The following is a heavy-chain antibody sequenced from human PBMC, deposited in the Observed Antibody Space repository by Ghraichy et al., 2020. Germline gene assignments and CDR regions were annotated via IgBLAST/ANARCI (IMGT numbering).Heavy chain of an antibody. V-gene: IGHV2-5*02. D-gene: IGHD1-26*01. J-gene: IGHJ4*02. CDR3: AHDAQHQVGFDS. Sequence: SGPTLVKPTQTLTLTCTFSGFSLSTSGVGVGWFRQPPGKGLEWLALIYSDDGKRYSPSLKPRLIITKDTSKNQVVLTMTNMDPVDTATYYCAHDAQHQVGFDSWGQGILVTVSS. CDR1: GFSLSTSGVG. CDR2: IYSDDGK.